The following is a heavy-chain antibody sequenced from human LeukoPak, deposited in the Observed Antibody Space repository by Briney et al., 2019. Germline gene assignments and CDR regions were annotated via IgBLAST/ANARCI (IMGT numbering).Heavy chain of an antibody. CDR2: INHSGST. CDR1: GGSFSGYY. Sequence: SETLSLTCAVYGGSFSGYYWSWIRQPPGKGLEWIGEINHSGSTNYNPSLKGRVTISVDTSKNQFSLKLSSVTAADTAVYYCARDLTTPYSSGWYYWGQGTLVTVSS. CDR3: ARDLTTPYSSGWYY. J-gene: IGHJ4*02. V-gene: IGHV4-34*01. D-gene: IGHD6-19*01.